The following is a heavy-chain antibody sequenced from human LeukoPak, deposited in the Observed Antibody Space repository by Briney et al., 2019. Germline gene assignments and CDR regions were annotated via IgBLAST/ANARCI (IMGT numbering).Heavy chain of an antibody. CDR3: ARALIFDY. CDR2: IYTSVSA. D-gene: IGHD3-10*01. V-gene: IGHV4-4*07. Sequence: RSETLCLTCTLSGGSISTYYCSWIGQPAGQGLGWIGRIYTSVSASYNPTLKTRVTISVDTSKNQISLKLRSVTAARTAVYYCARALIFDYWGQGTLVTVSS. CDR1: GGSISTYY. J-gene: IGHJ4*02.